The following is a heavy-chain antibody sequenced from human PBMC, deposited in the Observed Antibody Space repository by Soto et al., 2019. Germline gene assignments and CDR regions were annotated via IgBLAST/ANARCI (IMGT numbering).Heavy chain of an antibody. V-gene: IGHV1-46*03. J-gene: IGHJ6*02. Sequence: ASVKVSCKASGYTFTSYYMHWVRQAPGQGLEWMGIINPSGGSTSYAQKFQGRVTMTRDTSTSTVYMELSSLRSEDTAVYYCASVSAKLYYYYVMDVWGQGTTVTVSS. CDR2: INPSGGST. CDR3: ASVSAKLYYYYVMDV. D-gene: IGHD1-7*01. CDR1: GYTFTSYY.